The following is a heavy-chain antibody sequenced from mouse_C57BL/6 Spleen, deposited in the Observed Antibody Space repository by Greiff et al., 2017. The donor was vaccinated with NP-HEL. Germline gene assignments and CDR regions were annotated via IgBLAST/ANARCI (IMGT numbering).Heavy chain of an antibody. D-gene: IGHD1-1*01. CDR1: GYTFTSYW. Sequence: QVQLQQPGAELVRPGSSVKLSCKASGYTFTSYWMDWVKQRPGQGLEWIGNIYPSDSETHYNQKFKDKATLTVDKSSSTAYMQLSSLPSDDSAVYYCARSHYGSSYFDVWGTGTTVTVSS. CDR3: ARSHYGSSYFDV. V-gene: IGHV1-61*01. CDR2: IYPSDSET. J-gene: IGHJ1*03.